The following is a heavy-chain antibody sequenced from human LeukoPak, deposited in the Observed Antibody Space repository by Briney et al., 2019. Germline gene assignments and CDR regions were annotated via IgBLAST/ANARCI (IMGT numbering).Heavy chain of an antibody. J-gene: IGHJ3*02. CDR1: GFTFSDYY. D-gene: IGHD4-17*01. V-gene: IGHV3-11*01. CDR2: ISSSGSTI. Sequence: PGGSLRLSCAASGFTFSDYYMSWILQAPGKGLEWVSYISSSGSTIYYADSVKGRFTISRDNAKNSLYLQMNSLRAEDTAVYYCARASGYGDYVGAFDIWGQGTMVTVSS. CDR3: ARASGYGDYVGAFDI.